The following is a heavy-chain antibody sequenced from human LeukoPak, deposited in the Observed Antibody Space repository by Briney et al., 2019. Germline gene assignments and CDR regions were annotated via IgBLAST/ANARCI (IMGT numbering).Heavy chain of an antibody. CDR2: IYHSGST. D-gene: IGHD6-13*01. Sequence: SETLSLTCAVSGGSISSNNWWSWVRQPPGKGLEWIGEIYHSGSTNYNPSLKSRVTISVDKSKNQFSLKLSSVTAADTAVYYCARTTEAHSWRTRYYDYYMDVWGKGTTVTVSS. CDR1: GGSISSNNW. J-gene: IGHJ6*03. CDR3: ARTTEAHSWRTRYYDYYMDV. V-gene: IGHV4-4*02.